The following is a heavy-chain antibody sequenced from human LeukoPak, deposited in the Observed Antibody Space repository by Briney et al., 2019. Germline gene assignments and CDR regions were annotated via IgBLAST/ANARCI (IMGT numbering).Heavy chain of an antibody. D-gene: IGHD6-13*01. V-gene: IGHV1-2*02. CDR1: GYTFTGYY. J-gene: IGHJ6*03. CDR3: ARDRHIAAAVYYYYMDV. CDR2: INPNSGGT. Sequence: ASVKVSCKASGYTFTGYYMHWVRQAPGQGLEWMGWINPNSGGTNYAQKFQGRVTMTRDTSISTAYMELSRLRSGDTAVYYCARDRHIAAAVYYYYMDVWGKGTPVTVSS.